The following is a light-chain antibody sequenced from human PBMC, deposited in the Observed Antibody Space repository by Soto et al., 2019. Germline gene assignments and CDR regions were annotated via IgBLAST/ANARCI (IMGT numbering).Light chain of an antibody. CDR3: QKCGIAPFS. CDR1: QDIRNY. CDR2: AAS. J-gene: IGKJ4*01. Sequence: DIQMTQSPYSLSASVGYRVTITCQASQDIRNYLAWYQQKPGKVPKLLIYAASTLQSWVPSRFSGSGSGTDFTLTISSLQPEDVATYYCQKCGIAPFSFGGGTKVDIK. V-gene: IGKV1-27*01.